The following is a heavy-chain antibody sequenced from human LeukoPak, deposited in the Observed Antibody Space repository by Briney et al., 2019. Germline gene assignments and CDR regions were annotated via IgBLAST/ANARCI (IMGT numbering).Heavy chain of an antibody. V-gene: IGHV1-69*04. Sequence: SVTVSCKASGGTFSSYAISWVRQAPGQGLEWMGRIIPILGIANYAQKFQGRVTITADKSTSTAYMELSSLRSEDTAVYYCASTPLGYGGKLEYFQHWGQGTLVTVSS. CDR1: GGTFSSYA. D-gene: IGHD4-23*01. CDR3: ASTPLGYGGKLEYFQH. J-gene: IGHJ1*01. CDR2: IIPILGIA.